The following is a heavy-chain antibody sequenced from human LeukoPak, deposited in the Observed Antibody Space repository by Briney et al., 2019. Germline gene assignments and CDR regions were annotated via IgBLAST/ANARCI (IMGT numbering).Heavy chain of an antibody. V-gene: IGHV1-69*13. D-gene: IGHD3-10*01. J-gene: IGHJ4*02. CDR1: GGTFSSYA. CDR2: IIPIFGTA. Sequence: SVKVSCKAFGGTFSSYAISWVRQAPGQGLEWMGGIIPIFGTANYAQKFQGRVTITADESTSTAYMELSSLRSEDTAVYYCAIFTSGSYVTFDYWGQGTLVTVSS. CDR3: AIFTSGSYVTFDY.